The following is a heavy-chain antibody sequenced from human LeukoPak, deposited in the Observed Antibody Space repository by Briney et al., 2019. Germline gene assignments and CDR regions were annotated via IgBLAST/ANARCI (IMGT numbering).Heavy chain of an antibody. Sequence: PGGSLRLSCTASGFTFRDYAMHWVRQAPGKGLEWVALISTDSINKYYADSVAGRFTVSRDDSNNTLFLHLDTLKTEDTAVYLCARRPRGHALDVWGQGTMVTVS. CDR1: GFTFRDYA. V-gene: IGHV3-30*04. CDR2: ISTDSINK. J-gene: IGHJ3*01. CDR3: ARRPRGHALDV.